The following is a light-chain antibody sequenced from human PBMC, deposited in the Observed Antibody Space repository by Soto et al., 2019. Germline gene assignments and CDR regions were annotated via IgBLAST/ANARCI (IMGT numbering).Light chain of an antibody. V-gene: IGKV1-13*02. CDR3: QQYGSSPLIT. J-gene: IGKJ5*01. CDR2: DVS. Sequence: IQLTQSPSFLSASVGDRVTITCRASQDISNFLAWYQQKPGKAPKLLIYDVSSLESGVPSRFSGSGSGTDFTLTISRLEPEDFAVYYCQQYGSSPLITFGQGTRLEIK. CDR1: QDISNF.